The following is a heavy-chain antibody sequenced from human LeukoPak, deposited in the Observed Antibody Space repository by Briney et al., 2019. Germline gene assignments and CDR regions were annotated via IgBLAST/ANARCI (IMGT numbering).Heavy chain of an antibody. CDR2: IYYSGST. CDR1: GGSISTYY. Sequence: SETLSLTCTVSGGSISTYYWSWIRQPPGKGLEWIGYIYYSGSTNYNPSLKSRVTISVDTSKNQFSLKLSSVTAADTAVYYCARHAHCSGGSCYLDYWGQGTLVIVSS. D-gene: IGHD2-15*01. J-gene: IGHJ4*02. CDR3: ARHAHCSGGSCYLDY. V-gene: IGHV4-59*08.